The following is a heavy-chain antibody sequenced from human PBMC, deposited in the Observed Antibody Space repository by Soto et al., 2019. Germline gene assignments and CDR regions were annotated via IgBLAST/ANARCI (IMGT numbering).Heavy chain of an antibody. Sequence: QVQLVQSGAEVKKPGASVKVSCKASGYTFTSFVITWGRQATGQGLEWMGWMNPNSGNPGYAQKFKGRVTITRDTSINTAYMELSSLRSEDTAVYYCAREVAGRSYQPIAFWGQGTLVTVSS. D-gene: IGHD2-15*01. CDR1: GYTFTSFV. CDR2: MNPNSGNP. V-gene: IGHV1-8*01. CDR3: AREVAGRSYQPIAF. J-gene: IGHJ4*02.